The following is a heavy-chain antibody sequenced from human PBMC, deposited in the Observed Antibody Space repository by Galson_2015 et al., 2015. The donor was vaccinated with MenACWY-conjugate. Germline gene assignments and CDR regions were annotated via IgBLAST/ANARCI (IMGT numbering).Heavy chain of an antibody. CDR1: GFTFSSYR. CDR3: ARDGLYCSSTSCPYYFDY. Sequence: SLRLSCAASGFTFSSYRMNWVRQAPGKGLEWVSSISSSSSYIYYADSVKGRFTISRDNAKNSLYLQMNSLRAEDTAVYYCARDGLYCSSTSCPYYFDYWGQGTLVTVSS. V-gene: IGHV3-21*01. D-gene: IGHD2-2*01. CDR2: ISSSSSYI. J-gene: IGHJ4*02.